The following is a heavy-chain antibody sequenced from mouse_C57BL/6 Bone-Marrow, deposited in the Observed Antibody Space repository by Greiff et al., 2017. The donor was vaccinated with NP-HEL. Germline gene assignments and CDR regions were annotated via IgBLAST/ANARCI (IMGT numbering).Heavy chain of an antibody. CDR2: ISSGGSYT. CDR1: GSTFSSYG. J-gene: IGHJ3*01. Sequence: EVKLMESGGDLVKPGGSLKLSCAASGSTFSSYGMSWVRQTPDKRLEWVATISSGGSYTYYPDSVKGRFTISRDNAKNTLYLQMSSLKSEDTAMYYCTRQVPWFAYWGQGTLVTVSA. CDR3: TRQVPWFAY. V-gene: IGHV5-6*01.